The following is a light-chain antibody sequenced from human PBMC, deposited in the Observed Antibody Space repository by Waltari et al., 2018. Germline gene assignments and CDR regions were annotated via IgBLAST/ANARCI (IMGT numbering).Light chain of an antibody. CDR3: QSYDSGQWV. CDR2: DND. CDR1: SSNIGAGSD. J-gene: IGLJ3*02. Sequence: QSVLTQPPSVSGAPGQRVTISCTGSSSNIGAGSDVHWYQQFSGTAPKLLIFDNDNRPSGGPDRFAGSRSGTSAYLAITGRQTDDEADYFCQSYDSGQWVFGGGTKVTVL. V-gene: IGLV1-40*01.